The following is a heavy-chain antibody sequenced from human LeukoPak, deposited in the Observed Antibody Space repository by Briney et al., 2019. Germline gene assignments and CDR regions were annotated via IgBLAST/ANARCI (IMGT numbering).Heavy chain of an antibody. Sequence: PSETLSLTCAVSGYSISSGYYWGWIRQPPGKGLEWIGYIYYSGSSNYNPSLKSRVTISADTSKNQFSLKLSSVTAADTAVYYCARYVWGSYPTFEDYWGQGTPVTVSS. CDR3: ARYVWGSYPTFEDY. V-gene: IGHV4-38-2*01. J-gene: IGHJ4*02. CDR2: IYYSGSS. CDR1: GYSISSGYY. D-gene: IGHD3-16*02.